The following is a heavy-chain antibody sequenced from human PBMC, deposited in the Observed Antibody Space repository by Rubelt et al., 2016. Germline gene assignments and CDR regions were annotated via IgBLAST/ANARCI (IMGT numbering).Heavy chain of an antibody. D-gene: IGHD4-23*01. CDR2: IISDGGTT. V-gene: IGHV3-74*01. J-gene: IGHJ4*02. CDR3: AKDFSYGSYSYSDY. Sequence: KGLVWVAQIISDGGTTTYADSVKGRFTVSRDNSKNTLYLQMNSLRAEDTAVYYCAKDFSYGSYSYSDYWGQGTLVTVSS.